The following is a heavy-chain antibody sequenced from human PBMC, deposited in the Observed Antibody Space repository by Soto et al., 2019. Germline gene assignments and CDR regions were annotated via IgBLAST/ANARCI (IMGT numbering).Heavy chain of an antibody. CDR1: GGTFSNYA. CDR3: ARGWETVGTTTPFAY. CDR2: IIPLFGTP. D-gene: IGHD1-26*01. V-gene: IGHV1-69*06. Sequence: SVKVSCKASGGTFSNYAISWVRQAPGQGLEWMGGIIPLFGTPNYAQKFQGRVTFTAHKSTSTAYMELRSLRSDDTAVYYCARGWETVGTTTPFAYWGQGTLVTVSS. J-gene: IGHJ4*02.